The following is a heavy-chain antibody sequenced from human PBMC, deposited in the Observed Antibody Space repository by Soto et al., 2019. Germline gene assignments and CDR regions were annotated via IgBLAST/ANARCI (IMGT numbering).Heavy chain of an antibody. V-gene: IGHV3-13*01. J-gene: IGHJ5*02. D-gene: IGHD5-12*01. CDR1: GFTFSSYD. Sequence: GVLRLSCAASGFTFSSYDMHWVRQATGKGLEWVSAIGTAGDTYYPGSVRGRFTISRENAKNSLYLQMNSLRAGDTAVYYCAREALRGWFDPWGQGTLVTVSS. CDR3: AREALRGWFDP. CDR2: IGTAGDT.